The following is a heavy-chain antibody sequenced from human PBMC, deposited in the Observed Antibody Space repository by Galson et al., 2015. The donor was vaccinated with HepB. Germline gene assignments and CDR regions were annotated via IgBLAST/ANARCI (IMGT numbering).Heavy chain of an antibody. CDR1: GGSISSSSYY. J-gene: IGHJ3*02. Sequence: LSLTCTVSGGSISSSSYYWGWIRQPPGKGLEWIGSIYYSGSTYYNPSLKSRVTISVDTSKNQFSLKLSSVTAADTAVYYCATPRGSEDAFDIWGQGTMVTVSS. V-gene: IGHV4-39*01. CDR2: IYYSGST. D-gene: IGHD3-10*01. CDR3: ATPRGSEDAFDI.